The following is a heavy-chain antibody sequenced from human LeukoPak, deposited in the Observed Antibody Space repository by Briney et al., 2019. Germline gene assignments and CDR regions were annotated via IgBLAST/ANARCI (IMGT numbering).Heavy chain of an antibody. J-gene: IGHJ4*02. D-gene: IGHD1-26*01. CDR1: GFTFSSYS. V-gene: IGHV3-21*01. CDR3: ARDYLGGATTFDY. CDR2: ISSSSSYI. Sequence: GGSLRLSCAASGFTFSSYSMNWVRQAPGKGLEWVSSISSSSSYIYYADSVKGRFTISRDNAKNSLYLQMNSLRAEDTAVYHCARDYLGGATTFDYWGQGTLVTVSS.